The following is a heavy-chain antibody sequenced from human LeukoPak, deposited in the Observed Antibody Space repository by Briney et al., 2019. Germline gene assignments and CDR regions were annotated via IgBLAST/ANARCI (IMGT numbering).Heavy chain of an antibody. CDR2: ICSSGTYI. D-gene: IGHD3-22*01. CDR1: GFTFSIYS. J-gene: IGHJ4*02. Sequence: TGGSLRLSCAASGFTFSIYSMNWVRQAPGKGLEWVSSICSSGTYINYADSVKGRFTISRDNAKNSLYLQMSSLRAEDTAVYYCATKGDSSGPLWGQGTLVTVSS. CDR3: ATKGDSSGPL. V-gene: IGHV3-21*06.